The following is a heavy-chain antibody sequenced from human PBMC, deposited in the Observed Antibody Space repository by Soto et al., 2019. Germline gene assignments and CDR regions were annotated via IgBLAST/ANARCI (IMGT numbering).Heavy chain of an antibody. D-gene: IGHD4-4*01. V-gene: IGHV4-61*01. Sequence: PSETLSLTCTVSGGSVSSGSYYWSWIRQPPGKGLEWIGYIYYSGSTNYNPSLKSRVTISVDTSKNQFSLKLSSVTAADTAVYYCARDSLTTVTHYYYYGMDVWGQGTTVTVSS. CDR1: GGSVSSGSYY. J-gene: IGHJ6*02. CDR3: ARDSLTTVTHYYYYGMDV. CDR2: IYYSGST.